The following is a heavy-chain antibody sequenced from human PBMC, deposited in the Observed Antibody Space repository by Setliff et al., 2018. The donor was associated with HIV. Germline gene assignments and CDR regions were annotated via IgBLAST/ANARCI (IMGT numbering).Heavy chain of an antibody. D-gene: IGHD3-3*01. CDR3: SRDRERFAIFGVAVSLDY. J-gene: IGHJ4*02. CDR1: GFTFGDYA. Sequence: GSLRLSCTTSGFTFGDYAMSWFRQAPGKGLEWVGFIRRKGYGGTTDYAESVKGRFTISRDDSKSIAYLQLNSLKTEDTGVYYCSRDRERFAIFGVAVSLDYWGQGTLVTVSS. V-gene: IGHV3-49*03. CDR2: IRRKGYGGTT.